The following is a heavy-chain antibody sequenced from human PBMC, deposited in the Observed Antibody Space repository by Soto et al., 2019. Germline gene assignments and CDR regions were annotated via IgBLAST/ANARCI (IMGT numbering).Heavy chain of an antibody. CDR3: ARVVLAEVYGDLYYFDY. V-gene: IGHV3-11*01. Sequence: GGSLRLSCAASGFTFGDYYMSWIRQAPGKGLEWVSYISSSGSTIYCADSVKGRFTISRDNAKNSLYLQMNSLRAEDTAVYYCARVVLAEVYGDLYYFDYWGQGTLVTVSS. J-gene: IGHJ4*02. CDR1: GFTFGDYY. D-gene: IGHD4-17*01. CDR2: ISSSGSTI.